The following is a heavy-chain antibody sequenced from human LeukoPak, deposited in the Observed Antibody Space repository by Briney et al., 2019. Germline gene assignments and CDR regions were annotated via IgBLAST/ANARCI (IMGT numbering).Heavy chain of an antibody. V-gene: IGHV4-34*01. D-gene: IGHD6-19*01. Sequence: SETLSLTCAVYGGSFSGYYWSWIRQPPGKGLEWIGEINHSGSTNYNPSLKSRVTISVDTSKNQFSLKLSSVTAADTAVYYCARHFESSGWPYYYYYYYMDVWGKGTTVTISS. CDR2: INHSGST. CDR3: ARHFESSGWPYYYYYYYMDV. CDR1: GGSFSGYY. J-gene: IGHJ6*03.